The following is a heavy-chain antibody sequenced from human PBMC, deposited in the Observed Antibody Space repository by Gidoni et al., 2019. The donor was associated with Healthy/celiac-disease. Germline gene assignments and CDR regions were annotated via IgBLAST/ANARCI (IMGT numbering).Heavy chain of an antibody. D-gene: IGHD3-9*01. CDR2: IWYDGSNK. Sequence: VQLVESGGGVVQHGRSLRLSCAASGFTFSSEGMHWVSQAPGMGLVWLIVIWYDGSNKYYADSVKGRFTISRDNSKNTLYLQMNSLRAEDTAVYYCARDYDIGDYWGQGTLVTVSS. CDR1: GFTFSSEG. V-gene: IGHV3-33*01. CDR3: ARDYDIGDY. J-gene: IGHJ4*02.